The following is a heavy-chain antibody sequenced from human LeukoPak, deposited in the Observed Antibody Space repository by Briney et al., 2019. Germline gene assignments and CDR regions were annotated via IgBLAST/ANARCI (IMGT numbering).Heavy chain of an antibody. D-gene: IGHD1-26*01. V-gene: IGHV4-4*02. CDR3: SRESGAFSPFGY. J-gene: IGHJ4*02. CDR2: ISLSGVT. Sequence: SETLSLTCGVSGGSISSTNWWSWVRQPPGQGLEWIGEISLSGVTNYNPSLKSRVTMSLDRSKNHLSLTLTSVTAADMAVYYCSRESGAFSPFGYWGQGTLVTVSS. CDR1: GGSISSTNW.